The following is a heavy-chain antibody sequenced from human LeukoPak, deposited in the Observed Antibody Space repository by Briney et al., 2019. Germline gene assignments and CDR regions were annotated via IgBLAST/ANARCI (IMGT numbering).Heavy chain of an antibody. Sequence: PGGSLRLSCAASGFTFSSYWMSWVRQAPGKGLEWVAVISYDGSNKYYADSVRGRFTISRGNSKNTLYLQMNSLRTEDTAVYYCATATIFGVVLYYWGQGTLVTVSS. V-gene: IGHV3-30*03. J-gene: IGHJ4*02. CDR3: ATATIFGVVLYY. CDR1: GFTFSSYW. D-gene: IGHD3-3*01. CDR2: ISYDGSNK.